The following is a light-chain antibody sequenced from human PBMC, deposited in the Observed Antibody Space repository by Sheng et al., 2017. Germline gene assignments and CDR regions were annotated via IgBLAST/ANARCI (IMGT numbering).Light chain of an antibody. CDR3: AVWDDSLNGLV. CDR2: MM. J-gene: IGLJ3*02. Sequence: QSVLTQPPSVSEAPRQRVTISCSGSSSNIGNNAVNWYQQLPGKAPNSSSIMMICCPQGSPDRFXGSKSGTSASLAISGLQSEDEADYYCAVWDDSLNGLVFGGGTKLTVL. V-gene: IGLV1-36*01. CDR1: SSNIGNNA.